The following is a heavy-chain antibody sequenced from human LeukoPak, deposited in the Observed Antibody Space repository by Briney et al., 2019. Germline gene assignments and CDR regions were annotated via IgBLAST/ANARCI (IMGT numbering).Heavy chain of an antibody. CDR3: ANYLDTAMVFDY. J-gene: IGHJ4*02. CDR1: GFAFSSYW. V-gene: IGHV3-7*01. Sequence: GGSLRLSCAASGFAFSSYWKSWVRQAPGKGQEWVANIKQDGREKYYLDSVIGRFTISRDNAKNSLYLQMSRLRAEDTAVYYCANYLDTAMVFDYCGQGTLVTVSS. D-gene: IGHD5-18*01. CDR2: IKQDGREK.